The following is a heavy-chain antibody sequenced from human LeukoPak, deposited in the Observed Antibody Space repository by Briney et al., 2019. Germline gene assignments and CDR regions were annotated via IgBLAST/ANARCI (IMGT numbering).Heavy chain of an antibody. CDR1: GGSISSGSYY. Sequence: SETLSLTCTVSGGSISSGSYYWSWIRQPAGKGLEWIGRIYTSGSTNYNPSLKSRVTISVDTSKNQFSLKLSSVTAADTAVYYCARDKLARYFDWLLRDYYYMDVWGKGTTVTISS. CDR2: IYTSGST. J-gene: IGHJ6*03. CDR3: ARDKLARYFDWLLRDYYYMDV. D-gene: IGHD3-9*01. V-gene: IGHV4-61*02.